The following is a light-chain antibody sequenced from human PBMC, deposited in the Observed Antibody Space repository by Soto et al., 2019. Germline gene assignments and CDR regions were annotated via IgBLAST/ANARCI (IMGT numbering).Light chain of an antibody. CDR1: SSDVGSYNL. CDR3: CSSVGSSNHL. CDR2: EVS. J-gene: IGLJ1*01. Sequence: QSVLTQPASVSGSPGQSITISCTGTSSDVGSYNLVSWYQQHPGKAPKLMIYEVSKRPSGFSNHFSGSKSGTTASLTISVFQSEDEAYYYCCSSVGSSNHLFGTGTKVTV. V-gene: IGLV2-23*02.